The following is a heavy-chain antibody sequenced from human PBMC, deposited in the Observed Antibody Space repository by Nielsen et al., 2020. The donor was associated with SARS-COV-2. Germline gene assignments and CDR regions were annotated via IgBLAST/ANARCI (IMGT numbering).Heavy chain of an antibody. V-gene: IGHV4-34*01. CDR1: GGSFSGYY. D-gene: IGHD3-10*01. CDR2: INHSGST. CDR3: ANYYGSGSLDY. J-gene: IGHJ4*02. Sequence: GSLRLSCAVYGGSFSGYYWSWIRQPPGKGLEWIGEINHSGSTNYNPSLKSRVTISIDTSKNQFSLKLSSVTAADTAVYYCANYYGSGSLDYWGQGTLVTVSS.